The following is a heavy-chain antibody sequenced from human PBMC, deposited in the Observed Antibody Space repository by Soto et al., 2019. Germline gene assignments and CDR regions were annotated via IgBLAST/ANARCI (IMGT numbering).Heavy chain of an antibody. D-gene: IGHD6-13*01. CDR2: IIPIFGTA. V-gene: IGHV1-69*01. CDR3: ARLHSAAAPYNWFDP. CDR1: GGTFSSYA. J-gene: IGHJ5*02. Sequence: QVQLVQSGAEVKKPGSSVKVSCKASGGTFSSYAISWVRQAPGQGLEWMGVIIPIFGTATYAQKFQGRVTITADESTSTAYMELSSLRSEDTAGYYCARLHSAAAPYNWFDPWGQGTLVTVSS.